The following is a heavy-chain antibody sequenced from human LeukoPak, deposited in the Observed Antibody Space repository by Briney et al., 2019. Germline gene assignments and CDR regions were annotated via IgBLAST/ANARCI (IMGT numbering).Heavy chain of an antibody. CDR1: GFTFSTYG. Sequence: GGSLRLSCAASGFTFSTYGMHWVRQAPGKGLEGVAFIRYDAINKYYADSVKGRFTISRDNAKNTLYLQMNSLRVEDTAIYYCARGGSCSGGNCKYTRKEIDYWGQGTLVTVSS. CDR2: IRYDAINK. V-gene: IGHV3-30*02. D-gene: IGHD2-15*01. J-gene: IGHJ4*02. CDR3: ARGGSCSGGNCKYTRKEIDY.